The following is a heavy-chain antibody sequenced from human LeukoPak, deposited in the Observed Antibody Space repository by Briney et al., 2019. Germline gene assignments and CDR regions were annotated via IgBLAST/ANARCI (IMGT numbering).Heavy chain of an antibody. V-gene: IGHV4-30-2*01. CDR2: IYHSGST. Sequence: PSETLSLTCAVSGGSISSGGYSWSWIRQPPGKGLEWIGYIYHSGSTYYNPSLKSRVTISVDRSKNQSSLKLSSVTAADTAVYYCARGEVVPAAVAFDIWGQGTMVTVSS. CDR3: ARGEVVPAAVAFDI. D-gene: IGHD2-2*01. CDR1: GGSISSGGYS. J-gene: IGHJ3*02.